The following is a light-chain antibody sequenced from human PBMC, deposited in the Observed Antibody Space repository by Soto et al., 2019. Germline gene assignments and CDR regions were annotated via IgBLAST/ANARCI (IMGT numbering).Light chain of an antibody. CDR3: LQINSYPYT. CDR2: AAS. Sequence: IPLTQSPSSLPASVGDRVTITCRASQGITTYLAWYQQKRGKAPKLLIYAASALQSGVPSRFSGSGSGTDFTHTISSLQPEDFATYYYLQINSYPYTFGQGTKLEIK. V-gene: IGKV1-9*01. CDR1: QGITTY. J-gene: IGKJ2*01.